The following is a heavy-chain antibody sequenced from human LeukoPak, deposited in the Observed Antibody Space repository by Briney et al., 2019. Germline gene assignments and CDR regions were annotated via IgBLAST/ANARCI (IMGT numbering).Heavy chain of an antibody. J-gene: IGHJ4*02. CDR2: ISGSGGST. CDR1: GFTFNNYA. V-gene: IGHV3-23*01. D-gene: IGHD2-21*02. Sequence: GGSLRLSCAASGFTFNNYAMSWVRQAPGKGLEWVAAISGSGGSTFYADSVKGRFTISRDSSKNTVFLQMDSLRAEDTAVYYCAKETELTVSALFDYWGQGTLVTVSS. CDR3: AKETELTVSALFDY.